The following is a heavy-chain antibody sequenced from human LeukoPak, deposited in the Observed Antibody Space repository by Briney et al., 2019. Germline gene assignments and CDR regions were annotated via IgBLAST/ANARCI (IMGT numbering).Heavy chain of an antibody. CDR2: IRSDGTNQ. CDR1: GFTFTSFG. CDR3: AKVAAARPPGEYYFDY. Sequence: PGGSLRLSCAASGFTFTSFGVHWAREAPGRGLVWGAFIRSDGTNQYYAHFVKGRFTIARDNSKNTLYLQMNSLRAEDTAVYYCAKVAAARPPGEYYFDYWGQGTLVTVSS. V-gene: IGHV3-30*02. D-gene: IGHD6-13*01. J-gene: IGHJ4*02.